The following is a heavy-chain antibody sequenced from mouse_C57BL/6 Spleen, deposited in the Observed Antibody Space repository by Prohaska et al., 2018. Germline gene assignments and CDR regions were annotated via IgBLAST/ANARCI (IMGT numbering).Heavy chain of an antibody. J-gene: IGHJ2*01. CDR3: AEGNYFGY. Sequence: QRTEQGLEWIGRIDPEDGETKYAPKFQGKATITAETSSNTAYLQLSSLTSEDTAVYYCAEGNYFGYWGQGTTLTVYS. CDR2: IDPEDGET. V-gene: IGHV14-2*01.